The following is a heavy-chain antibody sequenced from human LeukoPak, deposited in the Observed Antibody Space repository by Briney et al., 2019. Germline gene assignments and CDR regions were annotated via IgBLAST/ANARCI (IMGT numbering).Heavy chain of an antibody. CDR1: GYTFTTYG. V-gene: IGHV1-18*01. D-gene: IGHD6-19*01. Sequence: ASVKVSCKASGYTFTTYGISWVRQAPGQGLEWMGWISAHNGNTNYAQKLQGRVTMTTDTSTTTAYMELRSLRSDDTAVYYCAAVGAGYSSGPTGYYFDYWGQGTLVTVSS. J-gene: IGHJ4*02. CDR3: AAVGAGYSSGPTGYYFDY. CDR2: ISAHNGNT.